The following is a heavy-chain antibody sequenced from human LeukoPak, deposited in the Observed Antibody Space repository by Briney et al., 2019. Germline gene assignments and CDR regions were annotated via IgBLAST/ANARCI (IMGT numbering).Heavy chain of an antibody. D-gene: IGHD2-8*01. Sequence: SETLSLTCAVYGGSLSGYFYSWIRKPPGKGLEWIGETDPSGITYYKPSLKSRATISVDTSKNQFSLKLSSVTAADTAVYYCARSGGEYVLMVYAVNWFDPWGQGTLVTVSS. CDR2: TDPSGIT. CDR1: GGSLSGYF. V-gene: IGHV4-34*01. J-gene: IGHJ5*02. CDR3: ARSGGEYVLMVYAVNWFDP.